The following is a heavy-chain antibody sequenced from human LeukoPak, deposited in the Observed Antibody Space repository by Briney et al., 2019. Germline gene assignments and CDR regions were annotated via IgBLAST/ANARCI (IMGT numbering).Heavy chain of an antibody. D-gene: IGHD6-13*01. CDR2: ISSSSSYI. V-gene: IGHV3-21*01. CDR3: ARPIAAAGTELWYFDL. CDR1: GFTFSSYS. Sequence: GGSLRLSCAASGFTFSSYSMNWVRQAPGKGLEWVSSISSSSSYIYYVDSVKGRFTISRDNAKSSLYLQMNSLRAEDTAVYYCARPIAAAGTELWYFDLWGRGTLVTVSS. J-gene: IGHJ2*01.